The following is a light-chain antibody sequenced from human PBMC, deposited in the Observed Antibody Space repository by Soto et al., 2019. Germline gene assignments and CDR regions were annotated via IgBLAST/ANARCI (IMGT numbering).Light chain of an antibody. J-gene: IGLJ2*01. CDR2: RNN. CDR1: SSNIGSNY. CDR3: AAWDESGSVV. Sequence: QSVLTQPPSASGTPGQRVTISCSGSSSNIGSNYVYWYQQLPGTAPKLLIYRNNQRPSGVPDRFSGSKSGTSASLAISGLRAEDEAYYYGAAWDESGSVVFGGGTKLTVL. V-gene: IGLV1-47*01.